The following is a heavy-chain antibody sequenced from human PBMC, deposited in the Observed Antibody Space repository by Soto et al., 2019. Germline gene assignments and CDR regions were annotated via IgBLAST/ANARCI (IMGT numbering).Heavy chain of an antibody. Sequence: SETLSLTCTVSGFSISSYYWSWIRQPPGRGLEWIGYIYYSGSTNYNPSLKSRVTISVDTSKNQFSLKLSSVTAADTAVYYCARERHGERVAFDIWGQGTMVTVSS. J-gene: IGHJ3*02. V-gene: IGHV4-59*01. CDR3: ARERHGERVAFDI. D-gene: IGHD3-10*01. CDR1: GFSISSYY. CDR2: IYYSGST.